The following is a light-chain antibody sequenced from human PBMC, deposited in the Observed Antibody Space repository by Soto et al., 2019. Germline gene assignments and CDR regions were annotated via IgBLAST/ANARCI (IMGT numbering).Light chain of an antibody. J-gene: IGKJ4*01. Sequence: EIVLTQSPGTLSLSPGERATLSCRASQSVSSSYLAWYQQKPGQAPRLLLYGASNRATGIPGRFSGSGSGTDFTLTISRLEPEDFAVYFCHQYGSSPLTFGGGTRWIS. V-gene: IGKV3-20*01. CDR3: HQYGSSPLT. CDR1: QSVSSSY. CDR2: GAS.